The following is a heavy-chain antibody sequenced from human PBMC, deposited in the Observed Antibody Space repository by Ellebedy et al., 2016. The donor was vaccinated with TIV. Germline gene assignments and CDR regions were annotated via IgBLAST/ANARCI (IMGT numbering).Heavy chain of an antibody. J-gene: IGHJ5*02. CDR1: GFSISYYA. CDR2: TSYDESSK. V-gene: IGHV3-30-3*01. Sequence: PGGSLRLSCGASGFSISYYAMHWVRQAPGKGLEWVAITSYDESSKFYGDSVKGRFTISKDNSKNTLYLQMSSLRVEDTAVYYCARDAGYDSDGYYPGPWGQGTRVTVSS. D-gene: IGHD3-22*01. CDR3: ARDAGYDSDGYYPGP.